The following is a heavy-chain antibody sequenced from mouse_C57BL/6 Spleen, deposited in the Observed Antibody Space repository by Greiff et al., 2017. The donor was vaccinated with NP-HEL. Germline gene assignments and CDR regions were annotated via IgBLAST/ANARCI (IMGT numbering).Heavy chain of an antibody. Sequence: EVQGVESGGDLVKPGGSLKLSCAASGFTFSSYGMSWVRQTPDKRLEWVATISSGGSYTYYPDSVKGRFTISRDNAKNTLYLQMSSLKSEDTAMYYCARHNGRLLRDFDYWGQGTTLTVSS. J-gene: IGHJ2*01. CDR2: ISSGGSYT. D-gene: IGHD1-1*01. CDR3: ARHNGRLLRDFDY. CDR1: GFTFSSYG. V-gene: IGHV5-6*01.